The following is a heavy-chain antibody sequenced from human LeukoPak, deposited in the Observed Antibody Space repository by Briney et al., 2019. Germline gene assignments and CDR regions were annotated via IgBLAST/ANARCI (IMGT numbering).Heavy chain of an antibody. J-gene: IGHJ3*02. CDR2: IYYSGST. D-gene: IGHD6-19*01. CDR3: ARDRPGGVAVAGAFDI. CDR1: GGSISSSNW. Sequence: PSGTLSLTCAVSGGSISSSNWWSWVRQPPGKGLEWIGSIYYSGSTYYNPSLKSRVTISVDTSKNQFSLKLSSVTAADTAVYYCARDRPGGVAVAGAFDIWGQGTMVTVSS. V-gene: IGHV4-4*02.